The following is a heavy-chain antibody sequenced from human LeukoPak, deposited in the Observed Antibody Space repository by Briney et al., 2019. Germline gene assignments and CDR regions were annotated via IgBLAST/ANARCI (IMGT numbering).Heavy chain of an antibody. D-gene: IGHD2-2*01. V-gene: IGHV3-23*01. CDR3: AKLGTSDDY. CDR2: VSGSGGTT. Sequence: GGSLRLSCAASGFSFSSYAMSWVRQAPGKGLEWVATVSGSGGTTYYADSVRGRFTISRDNSKNTLYLQMNSLRAEDTAVYYCAKLGTSDDYWGQGTLVTVSS. J-gene: IGHJ4*02. CDR1: GFSFSSYA.